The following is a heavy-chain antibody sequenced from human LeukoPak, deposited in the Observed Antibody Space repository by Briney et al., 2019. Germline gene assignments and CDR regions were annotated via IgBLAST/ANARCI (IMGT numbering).Heavy chain of an antibody. CDR2: INPNSGFA. Sequence: GASVKVSCKASGYTFTGYYIHWVRQAPGQGLQWMGWINPNSGFAHYPQNFQGRLTMTRDTSISTVYMELSRLRSEDTAVYYCATTDSSGYYSLDYWGQGTLVTVSS. CDR1: GYTFTGYY. V-gene: IGHV1-2*02. CDR3: ATTDSSGYYSLDY. D-gene: IGHD3-22*01. J-gene: IGHJ4*02.